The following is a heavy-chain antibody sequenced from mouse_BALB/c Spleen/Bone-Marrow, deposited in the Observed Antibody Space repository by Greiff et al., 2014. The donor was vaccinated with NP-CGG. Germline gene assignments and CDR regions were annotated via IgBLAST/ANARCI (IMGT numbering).Heavy chain of an antibody. CDR1: GYVFSTYW. Sequence: VQLQESGAELVRPGSSVKISCESSGYVFSTYWINWVKQRPGQGLEWIGQICPGDGDTDYNGKFKDKATLTADKSSNTAYMQLSSLTSEDSAVYFCARGGISVDYWGQGTTLTVSS. CDR3: ARGGISVDY. V-gene: IGHV1-80*01. CDR2: ICPGDGDT. J-gene: IGHJ2*01.